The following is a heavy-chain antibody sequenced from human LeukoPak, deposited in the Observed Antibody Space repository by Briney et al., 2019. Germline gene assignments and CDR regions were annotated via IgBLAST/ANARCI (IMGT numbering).Heavy chain of an antibody. J-gene: IGHJ5*02. CDR1: GFTFSSYA. D-gene: IGHD3-10*01. CDR3: AKDLVAPLRSLLDP. V-gene: IGHV3-23*01. Sequence: GGSLRLSCAASGFTFSSYAMSWVRQAPGKGLEWVSAISGSGGSTYYADSVKGRFTISRDNSKNTLYLQMNSLRAEDTAVYYCAKDLVAPLRSLLDPWGQGTLVTVSS. CDR2: ISGSGGST.